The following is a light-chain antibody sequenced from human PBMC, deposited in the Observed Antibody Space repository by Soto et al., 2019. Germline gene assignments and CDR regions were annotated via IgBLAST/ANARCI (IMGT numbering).Light chain of an antibody. J-gene: IGLJ3*02. Sequence: QSALTQPRSVSGSPGQSVTISCTGTSSDVGGYDDVSWCQQHPGKAPKLLIYDVTRRPSGVPDRFSGSKSGNTASLTVSGLQSEDEADYYCCSYAGDYTWMFGGGTKLTVL. CDR3: CSYAGDYTWM. V-gene: IGLV2-11*01. CDR1: SSDVGGYDD. CDR2: DVT.